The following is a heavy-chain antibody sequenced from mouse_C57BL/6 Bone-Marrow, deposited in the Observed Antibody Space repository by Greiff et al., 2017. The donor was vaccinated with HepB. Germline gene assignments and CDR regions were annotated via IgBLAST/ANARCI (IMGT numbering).Heavy chain of an antibody. Sequence: QVQLQQPGAELVKPGASVKLSCKASGYTFTSYWMHWVKQRPGRGLEWIGRIDPNSGGTKYNEKFKSKATLTVDKPSSTAYMHLSSLTSEDSAVYYCAREVIYDGYPYYAMDYWGQGTSVTVSS. CDR3: AREVIYDGYPYYAMDY. J-gene: IGHJ4*01. D-gene: IGHD2-3*01. V-gene: IGHV1-72*01. CDR1: GYTFTSYW. CDR2: IDPNSGGT.